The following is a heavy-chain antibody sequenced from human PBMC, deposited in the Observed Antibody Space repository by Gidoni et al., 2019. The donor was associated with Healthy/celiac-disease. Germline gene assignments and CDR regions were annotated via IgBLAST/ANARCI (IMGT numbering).Heavy chain of an antibody. CDR2: IIPIFGTA. CDR1: AGTLSSYA. CDR3: ARSHGSGSYLPHDAFDI. J-gene: IGHJ3*02. D-gene: IGHD3-10*01. Sequence: QVQLVQSGAEVKKPGASVKVSCKASAGTLSSYAISWVRQAHGQGLEWMGGIIPIFGTANYAQKFQGRVTITADESTSTAYMELSSLRSEDTAVYYCARSHGSGSYLPHDAFDIWGQGTMVTVSS. V-gene: IGHV1-69*01.